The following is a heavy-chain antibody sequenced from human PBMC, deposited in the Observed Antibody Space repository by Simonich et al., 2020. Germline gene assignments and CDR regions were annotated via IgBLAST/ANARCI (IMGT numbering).Heavy chain of an antibody. D-gene: IGHD1-26*01. J-gene: IGHJ4*02. CDR3: ARGLIGGSYYY. Sequence: QVQLQQWGAGLLKPSETLSLTCAVYGGSFSGYDWNWIRQPPWKGLEWIGEINHSGSTNYNPSLKSRVTISVDTSKNQFSLKLSSVTAADTAVYYCARGLIGGSYYYWGQGTLVTVSS. V-gene: IGHV4-34*01. CDR2: INHSGST. CDR1: GGSFSGYD.